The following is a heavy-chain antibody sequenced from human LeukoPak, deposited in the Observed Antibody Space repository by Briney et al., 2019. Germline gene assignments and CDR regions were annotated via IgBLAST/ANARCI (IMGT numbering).Heavy chain of an antibody. Sequence: PSETLSLTCTVSGGSISSYYWNWIRQPPGKGLEWIGDIYYSGSTNYNPSLKSRVTISVDTSKNQFSLKLSSVTAADTAVYYCARGRIAVAGTKNYFDYWGQGTLVTVSS. CDR2: IYYSGST. D-gene: IGHD6-19*01. CDR3: ARGRIAVAGTKNYFDY. CDR1: GGSISSYY. V-gene: IGHV4-59*01. J-gene: IGHJ4*02.